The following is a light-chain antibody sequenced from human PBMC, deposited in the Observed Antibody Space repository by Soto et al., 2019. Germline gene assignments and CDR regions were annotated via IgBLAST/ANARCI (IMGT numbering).Light chain of an antibody. Sequence: DIVMTQSPDSLAVSLGERATINCKSSQNVLYSSNNKNYLAWYQQKPGQPPKLLIYWASTRESGVPGRFGGSGSGTDFTLTISSLQAEDVAVYYCQKYNSAPLTFGGGTKVEIK. CDR3: QKYNSAPLT. CDR2: WAS. CDR1: QNVLYSSNNKNY. V-gene: IGKV4-1*01. J-gene: IGKJ4*01.